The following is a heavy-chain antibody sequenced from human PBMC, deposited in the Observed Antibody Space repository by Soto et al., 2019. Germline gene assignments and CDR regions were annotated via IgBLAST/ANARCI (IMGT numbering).Heavy chain of an antibody. V-gene: IGHV1-18*01. CDR1: GYTFTSYG. Sequence: GASVKVSCKASGYTFTSYGISWVRQAPGQGLEWMGWISAYNGNTNYAQKLQGRVTMTTDTSTSTAYMELRSLRSDDTAVYYCARDRSLDYYDSSGYYQWTCFDPWGQGTLVTVSS. J-gene: IGHJ5*02. CDR2: ISAYNGNT. D-gene: IGHD3-22*01. CDR3: ARDRSLDYYDSSGYYQWTCFDP.